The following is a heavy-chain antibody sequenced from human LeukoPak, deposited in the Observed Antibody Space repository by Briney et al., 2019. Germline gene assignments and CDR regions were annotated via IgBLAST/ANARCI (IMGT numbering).Heavy chain of an antibody. J-gene: IGHJ4*02. V-gene: IGHV3-30*18. Sequence: PGRSLRLSWAAAGFTFSSYGMHWVRQAPGKGLEWVAVKSYDGSNKYYADSVKGRFTISRDNSKNTLYLQMNSLRAEDTAVYYCAKDLSRIVDHWGQGTLVTVSS. D-gene: IGHD3-22*01. CDR1: GFTFSSYG. CDR2: KSYDGSNK. CDR3: AKDLSRIVDH.